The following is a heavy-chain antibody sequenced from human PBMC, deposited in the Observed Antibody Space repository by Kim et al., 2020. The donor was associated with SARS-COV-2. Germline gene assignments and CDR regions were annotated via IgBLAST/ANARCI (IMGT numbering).Heavy chain of an antibody. CDR2: IYYSGAT. CDR1: GDSITDNGYY. D-gene: IGHD1-26*01. CDR3: ARRSGSYSNDY. V-gene: IGHV4-31*03. Sequence: SETLSLTCTVSGDSITDNGYYWSWFRQHPGEVLEYVGYIYYSGATHYNPSLKGRVTISVDTSKNQFSLEVRSVTAADTAVYYCARRSGSYSNDYWGQGILVTVSS. J-gene: IGHJ4*02.